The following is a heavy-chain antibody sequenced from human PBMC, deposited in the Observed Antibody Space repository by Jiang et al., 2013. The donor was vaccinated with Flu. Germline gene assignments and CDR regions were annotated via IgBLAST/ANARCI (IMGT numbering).Heavy chain of an antibody. D-gene: IGHD1/OR15-1a*01. J-gene: IGHJ6*04. CDR3: ARHSEQGRYGMDV. V-gene: IGHV5-10-1*01. Sequence: FQGHVTISADKSISTAYLQWSSLKASDTAMYYCARHSEQGRYGMDVWGKGTTVTVSS.